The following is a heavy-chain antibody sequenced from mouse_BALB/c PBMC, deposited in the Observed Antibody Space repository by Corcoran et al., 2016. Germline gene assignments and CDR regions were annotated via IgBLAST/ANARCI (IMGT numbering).Heavy chain of an antibody. Sequence: QIQLVQSGPELKKPGETVRISCKASGYTFTTAGMQWVQKMPGKGLKWIGWINTHSGVPKYAEDFKGRFAFSLETSASTAYLQISNLKNEDTATYFCARSLTTATFLDYWGQGTTLTVSS. V-gene: IGHV9-4*02. J-gene: IGHJ2*01. CDR3: ARSLTTATFLDY. CDR2: INTHSGVP. CDR1: GYTFTTAG. D-gene: IGHD1-2*01.